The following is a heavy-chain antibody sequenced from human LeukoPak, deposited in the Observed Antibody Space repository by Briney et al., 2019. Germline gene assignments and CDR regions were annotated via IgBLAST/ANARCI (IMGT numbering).Heavy chain of an antibody. Sequence: PGGSLRLSCAASGFTVSNSYMSWVRQAPRKGLEWVSIIYSGGTTYYADSVRGRFTISRDTSKNTLYLQMNSLRAEDTALYYCARGPTAVSAGSWGQGTLVTVSS. J-gene: IGHJ5*02. CDR1: GFTVSNSY. V-gene: IGHV3-53*01. CDR2: IYSGGTT. D-gene: IGHD3-10*01. CDR3: ARGPTAVSAGS.